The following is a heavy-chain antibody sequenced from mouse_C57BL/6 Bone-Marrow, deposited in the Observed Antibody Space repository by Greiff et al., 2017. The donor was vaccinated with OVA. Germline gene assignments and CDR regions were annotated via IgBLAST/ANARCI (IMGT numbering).Heavy chain of an antibody. D-gene: IGHD1-1*01. Sequence: QVQLKESGAELVKPGASVKISCKASGYAFSSYWMNWVKQRPGKGLEWIGQIYPGDGDTNYNGKFKGKATLTADKSSSTAYMQLSSLTSEDSAVYFCARGVLRRGYAMDYWGQGTSVTVSS. CDR3: ARGVLRRGYAMDY. J-gene: IGHJ4*01. CDR1: GYAFSSYW. CDR2: IYPGDGDT. V-gene: IGHV1-80*01.